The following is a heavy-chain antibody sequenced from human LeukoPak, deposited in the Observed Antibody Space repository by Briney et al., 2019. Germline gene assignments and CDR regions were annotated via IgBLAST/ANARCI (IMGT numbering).Heavy chain of an antibody. CDR1: GGSFSGYH. D-gene: IGHD2-8*01. CDR2: INHRGST. V-gene: IGHV4-34*01. CDR3: AGESYCSNGVCSPGNFDF. J-gene: IGHJ4*02. Sequence: SETLSLTCGVNGGSFSGYHWSWIRQSPGKGLEWIGEINHRGSTSYNPSLQSRVIISVDTSKNHFSLKLTSLTAADTAVYYCAGESYCSNGVCSPGNFDFWGQGTLVTVSS.